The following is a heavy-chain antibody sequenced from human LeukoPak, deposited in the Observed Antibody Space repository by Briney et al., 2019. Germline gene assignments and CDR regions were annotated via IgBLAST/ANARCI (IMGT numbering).Heavy chain of an antibody. CDR3: ARGIPRYSSAWYAGDY. V-gene: IGHV4-39*07. Sequence: SETLSLTCTVSGGSISSGGYYWGWIRQPPGKGLEWIGSIYHSGSTYYNPSLKSRVTISVDTSKNQFSLKMSSVTAADTAVYYCARGIPRYSSAWYAGDYWGQGILVTVSS. CDR1: GGSISSGGYY. CDR2: IYHSGST. D-gene: IGHD6-19*01. J-gene: IGHJ4*02.